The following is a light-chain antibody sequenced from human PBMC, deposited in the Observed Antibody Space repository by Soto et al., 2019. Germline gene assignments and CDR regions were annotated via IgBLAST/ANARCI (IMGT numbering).Light chain of an antibody. Sequence: EIVMTQSPATLSVSPGERATLSCSASQSVSSNLAWYQQKPGQAPRLLIYGASTRATGIPARFSGSGSGTEFTLTIRSLQPDDFATYYCQHYNSYSEAFGQGTKV. CDR1: QSVSSN. CDR2: GAS. J-gene: IGKJ1*01. V-gene: IGKV3-15*01. CDR3: QHYNSYSEA.